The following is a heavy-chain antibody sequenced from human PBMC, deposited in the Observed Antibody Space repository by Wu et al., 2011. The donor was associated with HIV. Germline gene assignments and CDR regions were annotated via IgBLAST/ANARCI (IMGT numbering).Heavy chain of an antibody. CDR1: GGTFSSYA. Sequence: QVQLVQSGAEVKKPGSSVKVSCKASGGTFSSYAISWVRQAPGQGLEWMGGIIPILGTTNYAQKFQGRVTITADKSTSTAYMELSSLRSEDTAVYYCARDFWQPGGTNNWFDPWGQGTLVTVSS. CDR2: IIPILGTT. CDR3: ARDFWQPGGTNNWFDP. D-gene: IGHD1-1*01. J-gene: IGHJ5*02. V-gene: IGHV1-69*14.